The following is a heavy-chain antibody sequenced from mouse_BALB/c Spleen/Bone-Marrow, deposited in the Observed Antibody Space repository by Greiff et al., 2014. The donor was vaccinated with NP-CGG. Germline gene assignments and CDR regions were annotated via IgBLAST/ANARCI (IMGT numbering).Heavy chain of an antibody. V-gene: IGHV14-3*02. J-gene: IGHJ3*01. Sequence: VHVKQSGAELVKPGASVKLSCTASGFNIKDTYMHWVKQRPEQGLEWIGRIDPASGNTKYDPKFQGKATITADTSSNTAYLQLSSLTSEDTAVYYCAIYYYGSSGFAYWGQGTLVTVSA. D-gene: IGHD1-1*01. CDR1: GFNIKDTY. CDR3: AIYYYGSSGFAY. CDR2: IDPASGNT.